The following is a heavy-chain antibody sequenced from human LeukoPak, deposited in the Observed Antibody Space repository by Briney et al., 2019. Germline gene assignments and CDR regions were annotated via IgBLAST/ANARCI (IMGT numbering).Heavy chain of an antibody. V-gene: IGHV4-34*01. Sequence: SETLSLTCTVSGGSFSSHHWSWIRQTPGRGLEWVGEIHYTGATSYNPSLKSRATISTDTSKNQFSLRLSSVTAADTAVYYCARGNILTGYCFDFWGQGALVTVSS. J-gene: IGHJ4*02. CDR3: ARGNILTGYCFDF. CDR1: GGSFSSHH. D-gene: IGHD3-9*01. CDR2: IHYTGAT.